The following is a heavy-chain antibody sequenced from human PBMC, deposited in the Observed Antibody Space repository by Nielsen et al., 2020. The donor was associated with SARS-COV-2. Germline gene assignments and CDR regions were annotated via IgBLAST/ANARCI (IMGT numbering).Heavy chain of an antibody. CDR2: ITPIFGTA. CDR3: ARAGQWELRGYFDY. V-gene: IGHV1-69*13. Sequence: SSVKVSCKASVFTFSIYVISCVRQAPGQGLEWMGGITPIFGTANYAQKFQGRLTITADESTSTAYMELSSLRSEDTAVYYCARAGQWELRGYFDYWGQGTLVTVSS. J-gene: IGHJ4*02. CDR1: VFTFSIYV. D-gene: IGHD1-26*01.